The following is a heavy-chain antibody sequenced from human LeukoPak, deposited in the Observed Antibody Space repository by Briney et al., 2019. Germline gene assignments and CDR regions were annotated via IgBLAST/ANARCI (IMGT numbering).Heavy chain of an antibody. V-gene: IGHV3-30*03. CDR1: GFSFTTYW. Sequence: GESLRLSCAASGFSFTTYWMSWVRQAPGKGLEWVAVISSEGSNTYYADSVKGRLTITRDNSEKTVFLQMNSLSAEDTAMYFCARPGLGIGAADLGDDAFDVWGQGTMVTVSS. D-gene: IGHD6-13*01. CDR2: ISSEGSNT. J-gene: IGHJ3*01. CDR3: ARPGLGIGAADLGDDAFDV.